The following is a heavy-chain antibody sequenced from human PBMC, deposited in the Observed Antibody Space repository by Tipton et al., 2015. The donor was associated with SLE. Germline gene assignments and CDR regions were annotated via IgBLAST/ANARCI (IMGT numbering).Heavy chain of an antibody. V-gene: IGHV3-48*03. D-gene: IGHD4-23*01. J-gene: IGHJ4*02. CDR2: ISYSAHTI. CDR3: AREGVATPDY. CDR1: GFTFSGYE. Sequence: GSLRLSCAVSGFTFSGYEMNWVRQAPGKGLEWVSYISYSAHTIYYADSVKGRFTISRDNAKNSLYLQMNSLRVEDTAVYYCAREGVATPDYWGQGTLVTVSS.